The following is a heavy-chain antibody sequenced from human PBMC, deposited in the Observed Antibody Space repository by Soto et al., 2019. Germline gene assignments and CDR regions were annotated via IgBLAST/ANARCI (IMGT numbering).Heavy chain of an antibody. V-gene: IGHV1-18*01. Sequence: ASVTVSCKASGYTFTSYGISWVRQAPGQGLEWMGWISAYNGNTNYAQKFQGRVTITADESTSTAYMELSSLRSEDTAVYYCARDAYYYGSGSYFQFDYWGQGTLVTVSS. CDR3: ARDAYYYGSGSYFQFDY. D-gene: IGHD3-10*01. J-gene: IGHJ4*02. CDR2: ISAYNGNT. CDR1: GYTFTSYG.